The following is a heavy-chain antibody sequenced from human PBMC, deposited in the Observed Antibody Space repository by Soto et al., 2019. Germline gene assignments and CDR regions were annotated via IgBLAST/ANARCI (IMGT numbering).Heavy chain of an antibody. CDR3: AKEYGYDYGMDV. D-gene: IGHD2-2*01. Sequence: GGSLRLSCAASGFKFSFYWMTWVRQAPGKGLEWVSAISGSGGSTYYADSVKGRFTISRDNSKNTLYLQMNSLRAEDTAVYYCAKEYGYDYGMDVWGQGTTVPVSS. CDR1: GFKFSFYW. J-gene: IGHJ6*02. V-gene: IGHV3-23*01. CDR2: ISGSGGST.